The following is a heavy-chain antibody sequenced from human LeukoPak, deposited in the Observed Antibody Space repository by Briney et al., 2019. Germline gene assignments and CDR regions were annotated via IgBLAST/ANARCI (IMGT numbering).Heavy chain of an antibody. V-gene: IGHV1-18*01. CDR2: ISAHNGNT. CDR1: SGWDGSAPSMV. CDR3: ARGADWSGP. J-gene: IGHJ5*02. Sequence: GASVKVSCKGLSGWDGSAPSMVTQGVRQAPGQGLEWMGWISAHNGNTNHAQKFQGRITMTTDRSTSTAYMELRSLRSDDTAIYYCARGADWSGPWGQGTLVTVSS.